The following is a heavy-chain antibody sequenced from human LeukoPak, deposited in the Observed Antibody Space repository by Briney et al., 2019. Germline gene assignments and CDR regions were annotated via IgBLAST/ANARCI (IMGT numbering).Heavy chain of an antibody. D-gene: IGHD3-22*01. CDR2: ISAYNGNT. J-gene: IGHJ4*02. CDR1: GYTFTSYG. V-gene: IGHV1-18*01. Sequence: ASVKVSCKASGYTFTSYGISWVRQAPGQGLEWMGWISAYNGNTNYAQKLQGRVTMTTDTSTSTAYMELRSLRSDDTAVYYCARHFEGDYYDSSGRIDYWGQGTLVTVSS. CDR3: ARHFEGDYYDSSGRIDY.